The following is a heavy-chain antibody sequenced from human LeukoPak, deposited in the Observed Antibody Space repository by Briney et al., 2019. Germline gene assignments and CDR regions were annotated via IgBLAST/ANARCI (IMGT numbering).Heavy chain of an antibody. CDR1: GDYISSYY. D-gene: IGHD3-3*01. CDR2: IYDSGST. CDR3: ARDWEYYDFWSGLNAFDI. V-gene: IGHV4-59*01. J-gene: IGHJ3*02. Sequence: PSETLSLTCSVSGDYISSYYWSWIRQPPGKGLEWIGYIYDSGSTNYNPSLKSRVTISLDTSKNQLSLKLSSVTAADTAVYYCARDWEYYDFWSGLNAFDIWGQGTMVTVSS.